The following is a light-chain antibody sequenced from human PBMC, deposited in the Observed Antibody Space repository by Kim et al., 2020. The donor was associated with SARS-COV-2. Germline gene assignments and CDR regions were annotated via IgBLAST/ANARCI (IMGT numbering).Light chain of an antibody. V-gene: IGLV3-1*01. CDR2: QDT. CDR1: KLGDQY. J-gene: IGLJ2*01. Sequence: SYELTQPPSVSVSPGQTASITCSGDKLGDQYASWYQQRPGQSPVLVIYQDTKRPSGIPERFSGSNSGNTATLTISGTQAPDEADYFCQVWDTSTFVVFGGGTQLTVL. CDR3: QVWDTSTFVV.